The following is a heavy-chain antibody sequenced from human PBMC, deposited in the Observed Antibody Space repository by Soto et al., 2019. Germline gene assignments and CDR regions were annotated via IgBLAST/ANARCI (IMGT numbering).Heavy chain of an antibody. CDR1: GGSISSYY. D-gene: IGHD5-18*01. V-gene: IGHV4-4*07. J-gene: IGHJ4*02. Sequence: ETLSLTCTVSGGSISSYYWSWIRQPAGKGLEWIGRIYTSGSTNYNPSLKSRVTMSVDTSKNQFSLKLSSVTAADTAVYYCARGAGLRGYSYGPFDYWGQGTLVTVSS. CDR3: ARGAGLRGYSYGPFDY. CDR2: IYTSGST.